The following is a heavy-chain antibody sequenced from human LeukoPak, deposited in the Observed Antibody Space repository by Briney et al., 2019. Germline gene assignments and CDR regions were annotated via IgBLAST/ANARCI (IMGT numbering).Heavy chain of an antibody. J-gene: IGHJ5*02. CDR3: ATRLWAGRETWFDP. V-gene: IGHV4-59*01. D-gene: IGHD6-19*01. CDR2: IYNSGST. CDR1: GGSISSYY. Sequence: SETLSLTCTVSGGSISSYYWSWIRQPPGTGLEWIGDIYNSGSTNYNPSLKSRVTISVDTSKNQFSLKLSSVTAADTAVYYCATRLWAGRETWFDPGGQGTLVTVSS.